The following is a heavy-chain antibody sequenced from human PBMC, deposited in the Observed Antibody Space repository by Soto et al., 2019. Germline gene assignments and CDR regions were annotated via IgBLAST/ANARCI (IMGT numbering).Heavy chain of an antibody. V-gene: IGHV3-7*01. CDR1: GFTFNTYW. D-gene: IGHD3-9*01. J-gene: IGHJ4*02. Sequence: QLVESGGGLVQPGGSLRLSCATSGFTFNTYWMTWVRQAPGKGLEWVANIKEDGSEENYVDSVKGRFTISRDNGKNSLFLQMIRLRREDSAVYYCVRSFSFDWLLFTLDYWGQGTLVSVSS. CDR2: IKEDGSEE. CDR3: VRSFSFDWLLFTLDY.